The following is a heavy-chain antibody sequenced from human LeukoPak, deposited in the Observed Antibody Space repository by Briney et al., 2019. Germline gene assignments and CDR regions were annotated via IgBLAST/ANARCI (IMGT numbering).Heavy chain of an antibody. CDR3: ARDYSEGDYYYNYYMDV. CDR2: IYYSGST. CDR1: GGSISSSSYY. V-gene: IGHV4-39*01. Sequence: SETLSLTCTVSGGSISSSSYYWGWIRQPPGKGLEWIGSIYYSGSTYYNPSLRSRVTISVDTSKNQFSLKLSSVTAADTAVYYCARDYSEGDYYYNYYMDVWGKGTTVTVSS. D-gene: IGHD3-10*01. J-gene: IGHJ6*03.